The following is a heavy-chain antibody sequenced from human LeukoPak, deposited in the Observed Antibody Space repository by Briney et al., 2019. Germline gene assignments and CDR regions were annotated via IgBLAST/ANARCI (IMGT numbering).Heavy chain of an antibody. CDR3: ARGHHGMDV. J-gene: IGHJ6*02. CDR1: GFTFRNYW. Sequence: GGSLRLSCAASGFTFRNYWMNCVRQAQGKGLEWVAYINQGGSEKQHADSVKGRFTISRDNARSSLYLQMNSLRAEDTAVYYCARGHHGMDVWGQGTTVTVSS. V-gene: IGHV3-7*01. CDR2: INQGGSEK.